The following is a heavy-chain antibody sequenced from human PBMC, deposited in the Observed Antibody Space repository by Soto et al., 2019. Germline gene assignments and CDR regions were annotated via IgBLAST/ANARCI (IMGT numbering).Heavy chain of an antibody. V-gene: IGHV2-5*02. CDR3: AHKGPEDWPLDD. CDR1: GFSLSTSGVG. D-gene: IGHD3-9*01. CDR2: IYWDDSK. Sequence: QITLKESGPTLVRPTQTLTLTCAFSGFSLSTSGVGVGWIRQPPGKALEWLAVIYWDDSKHYIPSLRSRLTIAKDTSKNQVVLTMTNMDPLDTGTYYFAHKGPEDWPLDDWGQGTLVTVSS. J-gene: IGHJ4*02.